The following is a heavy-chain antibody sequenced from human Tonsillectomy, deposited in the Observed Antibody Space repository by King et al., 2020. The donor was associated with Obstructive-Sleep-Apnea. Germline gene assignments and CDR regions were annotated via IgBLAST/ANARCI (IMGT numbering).Heavy chain of an antibody. Sequence: VQLVESGGGLVQPGRSLRLSCAASGFTFDDYAMHWVRQVPGKGLEWVSGVIWNSDNVGYADSVKGRFTISRDNAKNSLYLQMNSLRPEDTALYYCAKEGPRKGVAASGPFDYWGQGTLVTVSS. V-gene: IGHV3-9*01. CDR3: AKEGPRKGVAASGPFDY. CDR1: GFTFDDYA. J-gene: IGHJ4*02. CDR2: VIWNSDNV. D-gene: IGHD6-13*01.